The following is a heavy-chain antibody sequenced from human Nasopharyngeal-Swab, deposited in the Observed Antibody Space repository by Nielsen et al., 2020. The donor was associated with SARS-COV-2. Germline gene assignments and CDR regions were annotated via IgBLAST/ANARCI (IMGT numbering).Heavy chain of an antibody. J-gene: IGHJ4*02. CDR2: ISYDGSNK. V-gene: IGHV3-30*18. Sequence: WIRQPPGKGLEWVAVISYDGSNKYYADSVKGRFTISRDNSKNTLYPQMNSLRAEDTAVYYCAKDGSSTSSGIKIDYWGQGTLVTVSS. D-gene: IGHD2-2*01. CDR3: AKDGSSTSSGIKIDY.